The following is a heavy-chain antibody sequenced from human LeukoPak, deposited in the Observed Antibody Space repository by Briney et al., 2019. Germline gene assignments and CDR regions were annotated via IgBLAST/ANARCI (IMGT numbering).Heavy chain of an antibody. CDR3: ARDSGEQWLTLYYYYYMDV. CDR2: IYSGTTT. Sequence: PGGSLRLSCAASGFSVSGNYMSWVRQAPGKGLEWVSLIYSGTTTYYADSVKGRFTISRDNSKNTLYLQMNSLRAEDTAVYYCARDSGEQWLTLYYYYYMDVWGKGTTVTVSS. CDR1: GFSVSGNY. D-gene: IGHD6-19*01. J-gene: IGHJ6*03. V-gene: IGHV3-66*01.